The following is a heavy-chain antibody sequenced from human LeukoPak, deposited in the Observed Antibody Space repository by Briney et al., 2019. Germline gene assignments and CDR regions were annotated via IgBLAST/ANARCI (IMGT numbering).Heavy chain of an antibody. CDR1: GHTFTSYA. CDR3: ARDTIFGVVIMESDYYYYGMDV. D-gene: IGHD3-3*01. CDR2: INTNTGNP. J-gene: IGHJ6*02. V-gene: IGHV7-4-1*02. Sequence: ASVKVSCKASGHTFTSYAMSWVRQAPGQGLEWMGWINTNTGNPTYAQGFTGRFVFSLDTSVSTAYLQISSLKAEDTAVYYCARDTIFGVVIMESDYYYYGMDVWGQGTTVTVSS.